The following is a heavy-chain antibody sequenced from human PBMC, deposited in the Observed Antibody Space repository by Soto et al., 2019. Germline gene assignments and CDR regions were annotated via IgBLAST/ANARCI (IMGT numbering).Heavy chain of an antibody. D-gene: IGHD5-18*01. CDR3: AKGVSQYTPLALFDY. CDR1: GFTFSSYA. J-gene: IGHJ4*02. Sequence: ALRLSCAASGFTFSSYAMSWVRQAPGKGLEWVSTISGSDGRTYSTDSVKGRFTISRDNSRNTAYLQMNSLRVEDTAVYYCAKGVSQYTPLALFDYWGRGTLVTVSS. V-gene: IGHV3-23*01. CDR2: ISGSDGRT.